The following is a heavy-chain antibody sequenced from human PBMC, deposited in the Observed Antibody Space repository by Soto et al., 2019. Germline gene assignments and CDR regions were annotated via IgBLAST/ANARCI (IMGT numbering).Heavy chain of an antibody. J-gene: IGHJ6*02. D-gene: IGHD6-19*01. CDR1: GFTFSSYG. Sequence: QVQLVESGGGVVQPGRSLRLSCAASGFTFSSYGMHWVRQAPGKGLEWVAVISYDGSNKYYADSVKGRFTISRDNSKNTLYLQMNSLKPEDTAVYYCAKDQIAVAGMAYYGMDVWGQGTTVTVSS. CDR3: AKDQIAVAGMAYYGMDV. CDR2: ISYDGSNK. V-gene: IGHV3-30*18.